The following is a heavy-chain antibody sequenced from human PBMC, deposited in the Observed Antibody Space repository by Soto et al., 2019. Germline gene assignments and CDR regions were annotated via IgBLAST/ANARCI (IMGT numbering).Heavy chain of an antibody. CDR2: ISGSGGST. D-gene: IGHD5-12*01. J-gene: IGHJ5*02. V-gene: IGHV3-23*01. Sequence: GGSLRLSCAASGFTFSSYAMRWVRQAPGKGLEWVSAISGSGGSTYYADSVKGRFTISRDNSKNTLYLQMNSLRAEDTAVYYWAKVSGWLGDDNWFDPWGQGTLVTVSS. CDR1: GFTFSSYA. CDR3: AKVSGWLGDDNWFDP.